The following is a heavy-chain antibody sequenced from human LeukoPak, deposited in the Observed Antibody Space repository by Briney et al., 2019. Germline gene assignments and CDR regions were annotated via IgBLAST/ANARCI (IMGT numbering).Heavy chain of an antibody. V-gene: IGHV4-30-4*08. CDR2: IYYSGST. J-gene: IGHJ3*02. CDR1: GGSISSGGYY. D-gene: IGHD3-9*01. Sequence: SETLSLTCTVSGGSISSGGYYWSWIRQHPGKGLEWIGYIYYSGSTYYNPSLKSRVTISVDTSENQFSLKLSSVTAADTAVYYCARDDYDILTGNNAFDIWGQGTMVTVSS. CDR3: ARDDYDILTGNNAFDI.